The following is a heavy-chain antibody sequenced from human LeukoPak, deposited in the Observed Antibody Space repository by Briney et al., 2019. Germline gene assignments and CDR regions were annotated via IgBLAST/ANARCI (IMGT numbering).Heavy chain of an antibody. Sequence: SETLSLTCTVSGGSISSSNYYWGWIRQPPGKGLEWIGSIYHSGSTNYNPSLKSRVTISVDTSKNQFSLKLSSVTAADTAVYYCAGLPGIAAAGVLNWFDPWGQGTLVTVSS. V-gene: IGHV4-39*07. J-gene: IGHJ5*02. CDR2: IYHSGST. D-gene: IGHD6-13*01. CDR3: AGLPGIAAAGVLNWFDP. CDR1: GGSISSSNYY.